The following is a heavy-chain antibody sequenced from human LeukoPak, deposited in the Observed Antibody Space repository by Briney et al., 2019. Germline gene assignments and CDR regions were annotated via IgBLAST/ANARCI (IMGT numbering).Heavy chain of an antibody. J-gene: IGHJ4*02. V-gene: IGHV3-23*03. CDR1: GFAFNTYA. Sequence: PGGSLRLSCAASGFAFNTYAMSWVRQAPGKGLEWVSVIYSGGATHYADSVKGRFTISRDNSKNTLFLQMNSLRAEDTAVYYCALGRDCSSSSCASDPFDYWGQGTLVTVSS. CDR3: ALGRDCSSSSCASDPFDY. CDR2: IYSGGAT. D-gene: IGHD2-2*01.